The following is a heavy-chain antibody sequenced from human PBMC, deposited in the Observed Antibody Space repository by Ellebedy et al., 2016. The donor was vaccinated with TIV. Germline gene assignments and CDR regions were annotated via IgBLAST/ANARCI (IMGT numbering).Heavy chain of an antibody. CDR2: INHSGST. J-gene: IGHJ3*02. Sequence: SETLSLXXTVSGGSISSYYWSWIRQPPGKGLEWIGEINHSGSTNYNPSLKSRVTISVDTSKNQFSLKLSSVTAAGTAVYYCARVRWVTATPWQYHADAFDIWGQGTMVTVSS. CDR3: ARVRWVTATPWQYHADAFDI. D-gene: IGHD2-21*02. V-gene: IGHV4-34*01. CDR1: GGSISSYY.